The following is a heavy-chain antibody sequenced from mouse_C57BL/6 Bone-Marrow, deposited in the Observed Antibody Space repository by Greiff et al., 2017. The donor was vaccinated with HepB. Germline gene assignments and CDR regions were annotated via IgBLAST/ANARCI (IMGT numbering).Heavy chain of an antibody. CDR1: GFNIKDDY. J-gene: IGHJ4*01. CDR3: TTAGDYMDD. D-gene: IGHD2-13*01. CDR2: IDPENGDT. V-gene: IGHV14-4*01. Sequence: EVQLQQSGAELVRPGASVKLSCTASGFNIKDDYMHWVKQRPEQGLEWIGWIDPENGDTEYASKFQGKATITADTSSNTADLQLSSLTSEDTAVYYCTTAGDYMDDWGQGTSVTVSS.